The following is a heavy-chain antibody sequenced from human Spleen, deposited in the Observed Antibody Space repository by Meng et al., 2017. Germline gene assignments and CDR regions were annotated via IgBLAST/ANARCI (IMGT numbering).Heavy chain of an antibody. CDR2: INHRGNT. V-gene: IGHV4-34*01. J-gene: IGHJ4*02. Sequence: QLLQWGAGLLKPSETLSLTCVVSGGSFSDYSWSWTRQPPGKGLEWIGEINHRGNTNYNSFLESRVTISVDTSQNSLSLKLSSVTAADSAVYYCARGPTTVAHDFDYWGQGTLVTVSS. CDR3: ARGPTTVAHDFDY. D-gene: IGHD4-11*01. CDR1: GGSFSDYS.